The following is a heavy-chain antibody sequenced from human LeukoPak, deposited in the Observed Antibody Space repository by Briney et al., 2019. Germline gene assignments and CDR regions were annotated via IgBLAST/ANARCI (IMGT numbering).Heavy chain of an antibody. CDR1: GFTFSSYA. Sequence: PGGSLRLSCAASGFTFSSYAMHWVRQAPGKGLEYVSAISSNGGSTYYANSVKGRFTISRDNSKNTLYLQMGSLRAEDMAVYYCARDCARGYGEPRGAFYTWGQGKMVTVSS. CDR3: ARDCARGYGEPRGAFYT. D-gene: IGHD4-17*01. CDR2: ISSNGGST. V-gene: IGHV3-64*01. J-gene: IGHJ3*02.